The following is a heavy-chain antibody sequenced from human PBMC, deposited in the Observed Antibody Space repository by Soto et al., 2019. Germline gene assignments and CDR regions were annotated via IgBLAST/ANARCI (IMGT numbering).Heavy chain of an antibody. CDR3: ATSLYCSSTSCLFDY. CDR2: IIPIFGTA. CDR1: GGTFSSYA. D-gene: IGHD2-2*01. Sequence: QVQLVKSGAEVKKPGSSVKVSCKASGGTFSSYAISWVRQSPEQGLQWMGGIIPIFGTANYAQTFQGRVTITADESTSTAYMELSSLRSEDTAVYYCATSLYCSSTSCLFDYWGQGSLVTVSS. V-gene: IGHV1-69*01. J-gene: IGHJ4*02.